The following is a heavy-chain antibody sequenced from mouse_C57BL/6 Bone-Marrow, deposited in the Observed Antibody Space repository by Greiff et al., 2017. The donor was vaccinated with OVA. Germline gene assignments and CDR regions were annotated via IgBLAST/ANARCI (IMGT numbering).Heavy chain of an antibody. CDR3: ADGSSYGFAY. J-gene: IGHJ3*01. D-gene: IGHD1-1*01. V-gene: IGHV5-12*01. CDR1: GFTFSDYY. CDR2: ISNGGGST. Sequence: EVKLVESGGGLVQPGGSLKLSCAASGFTFSDYYMSWVRQTPEKRLEWVAYISNGGGSTYYPDTVKGRFTISRDNAKNTLYLQMSRLKSEDTAMYYCADGSSYGFAYWGQGTLVTVSA.